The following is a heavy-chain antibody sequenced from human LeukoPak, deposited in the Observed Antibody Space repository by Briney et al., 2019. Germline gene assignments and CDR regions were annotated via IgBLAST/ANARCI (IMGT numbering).Heavy chain of an antibody. V-gene: IGHV3-30*02. Sequence: GGSLRLSCAASGFTFSSYGMHWVRQAPGKGLEWVAFIRYDGSNKYYADSVKGRFTISRDNSKDTLYLQMNSLRAEDTAVYYRAKDGAYCSGGSCYSFDFDYWGQGTLVTVSS. CDR2: IRYDGSNK. D-gene: IGHD2-15*01. CDR1: GFTFSSYG. J-gene: IGHJ4*02. CDR3: AKDGAYCSGGSCYSFDFDY.